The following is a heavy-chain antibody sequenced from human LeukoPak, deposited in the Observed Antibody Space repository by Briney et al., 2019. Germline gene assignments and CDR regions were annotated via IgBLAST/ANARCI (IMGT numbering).Heavy chain of an antibody. V-gene: IGHV3-74*01. Sequence: GGSLRLSCAASGFTFSSYWMHWVRHAPGKGLLWVSRINSDGRSTNYADSVRGRFTISRDNAKKTLYLQMNTLRAEDTAVYYCARDDGDSSYDLSSMQAYYYYYYMDVWGKGTTVTVSS. J-gene: IGHJ6*03. CDR3: ARDDGDSSYDLSSMQAYYYYYYMDV. CDR1: GFTFSSYW. CDR2: INSDGRST. D-gene: IGHD5-12*01.